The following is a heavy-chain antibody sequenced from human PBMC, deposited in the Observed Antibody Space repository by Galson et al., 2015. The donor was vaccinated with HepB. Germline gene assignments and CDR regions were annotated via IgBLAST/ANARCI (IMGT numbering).Heavy chain of an antibody. CDR1: GGTFSSYA. Sequence: SVKVSCKASGGTFSSYAISWVRQAPGHGLEWMGEIIPIFGTANYAQKFQGRVTITADESTSTAYMELGSLRSEDTAVYYCARGGRGVVPAAIFGLLAFRPRMYGMDVWGQGTTVTVSS. CDR2: IIPIFGTA. D-gene: IGHD2-2*01. J-gene: IGHJ6*02. CDR3: ARGGRGVVPAAIFGLLAFRPRMYGMDV. V-gene: IGHV1-69*13.